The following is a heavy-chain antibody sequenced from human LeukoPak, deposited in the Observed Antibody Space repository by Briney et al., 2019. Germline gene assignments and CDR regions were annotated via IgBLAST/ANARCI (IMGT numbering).Heavy chain of an antibody. CDR2: INWNGGNT. CDR1: GFTFDDYG. CDR3: AREISGIAVAGTGPYYYYYMDV. D-gene: IGHD6-19*01. V-gene: IGHV3-20*04. J-gene: IGHJ6*03. Sequence: PGESLRLSCAASGFTFDDYGMSWVRQAPGKGLEWVSGINWNGGNTGYADSVKGRFTISRDNAKNSLYLQMNSLRAEDTALYYCAREISGIAVAGTGPYYYYYMDVWGKGTTVTVSS.